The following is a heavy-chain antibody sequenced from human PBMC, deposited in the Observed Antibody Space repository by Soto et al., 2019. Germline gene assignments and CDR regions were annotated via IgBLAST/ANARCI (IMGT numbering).Heavy chain of an antibody. CDR1: GGSISSYY. V-gene: IGHV4-59*12. CDR3: ARARATIAAAAIFDC. CDR2: IYYSGST. J-gene: IGHJ4*02. Sequence: SEILSLTCTVSGGSISSYYWSWIRQPPGKGLEWIGYIYYSGSTNYNPSLESRLTISVDKSKNQFSLKLTSVTAADTAVYYCARARATIAAAAIFDCWGQGTLVTVSS. D-gene: IGHD6-13*01.